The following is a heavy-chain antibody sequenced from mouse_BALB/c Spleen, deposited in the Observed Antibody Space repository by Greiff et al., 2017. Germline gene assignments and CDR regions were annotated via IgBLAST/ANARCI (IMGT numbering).Heavy chain of an antibody. Sequence: DVMLVESGGGLVQPGGSRKLSCAASGFTFSDYGMAWVRQAPGKGPEWVAFISNLAYSIYYADTVTGRFTISRENAKNTLYLEMSSLRSEDTAMYYCARVDFPNFDYWGQGTTLTVSS. V-gene: IGHV5-15*02. J-gene: IGHJ2*01. CDR3: ARVDFPNFDY. CDR2: ISNLAYSI. CDR1: GFTFSDYG.